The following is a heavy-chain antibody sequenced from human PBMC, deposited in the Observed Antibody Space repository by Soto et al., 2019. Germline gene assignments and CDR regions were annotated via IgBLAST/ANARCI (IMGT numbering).Heavy chain of an antibody. V-gene: IGHV3-30*18. CDR2: MSYAGTYK. CDR3: AKEMYPRTVLDSSSPWGDY. D-gene: IGHD6-6*01. CDR1: GFTFSDYG. Sequence: QVQLVESGGGVVQPGRSLRLSCAVSGFTFSDYGMHWVRQAPCKGLEWVAVMSYAGTYKYYADSVKGRFTISRDLSGNTLFLQMNSLRLEDTAVYFCAKEMYPRTVLDSSSPWGDYWGQGTLVTVSS. J-gene: IGHJ4*02.